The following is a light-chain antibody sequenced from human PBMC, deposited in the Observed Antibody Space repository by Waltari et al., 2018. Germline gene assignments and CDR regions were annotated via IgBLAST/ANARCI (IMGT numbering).Light chain of an antibody. CDR3: QRANSFPFT. V-gene: IGKV1-12*01. Sequence: DIQMTQSPSSVSASIGDRVTITCRASQSIGTWLAWYQQKPGRAPKLLIHLISTLQSGVPSRFSGSGSGTEFTLTISSLQSEDFATYYCQRANSFPFTFGPGTKVEIK. CDR1: QSIGTW. CDR2: LIS. J-gene: IGKJ3*01.